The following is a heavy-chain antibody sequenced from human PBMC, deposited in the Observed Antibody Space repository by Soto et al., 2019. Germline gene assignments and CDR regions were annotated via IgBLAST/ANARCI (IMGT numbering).Heavy chain of an antibody. CDR3: TRESTYYYGSGSYIYNWFDP. J-gene: IGHJ5*02. V-gene: IGHV3-49*03. CDR2: IRSKAYGGTT. Sequence: GGSLRLSCTASGFTFGDYAMSWFRQAPGKGLEWVGFIRSKAYGGTTEYAASVKGRFTISRDDSKSIAYLQMNSLKTEDTAVYYCTRESTYYYGSGSYIYNWFDPWGQGTLVTVSS. CDR1: GFTFGDYA. D-gene: IGHD3-10*01.